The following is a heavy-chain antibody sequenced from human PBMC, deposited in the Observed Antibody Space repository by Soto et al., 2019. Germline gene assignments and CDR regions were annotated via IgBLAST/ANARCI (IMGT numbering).Heavy chain of an antibody. CDR2: ISSSSSTI. CDR1: GFTFSSYS. J-gene: IGHJ6*02. D-gene: IGHD6-19*01. Sequence: PGGSLRLSCAASGFTFSSYSMNWVRQAPGKGLEWVSYISSSSSTIYYADSVKGRFTISRDNAKNSLYLQMNSLRDEDTAVYYCARDVPPRAGDYYYYGMDVWGQGTTVTGSS. CDR3: ARDVPPRAGDYYYYGMDV. V-gene: IGHV3-48*02.